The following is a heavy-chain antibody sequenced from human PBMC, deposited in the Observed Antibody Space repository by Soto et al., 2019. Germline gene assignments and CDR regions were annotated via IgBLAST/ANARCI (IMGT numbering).Heavy chain of an antibody. V-gene: IGHV2-5*01. Sequence: SGPTLVNPTQTLTLTCTFSGFSLSTSGVGVGWIRQPPGKALEWLALIYWNDDKRYSPSLKTRLTITKDTSNNQVVLTMTNMDPVDTATYYCGHSTSPPRVAVGGVVGPWGQGTLVAVSS. J-gene: IGHJ5*02. D-gene: IGHD6-19*01. CDR2: IYWNDDK. CDR1: GFSLSTSGVG. CDR3: GHSTSPPRVAVGGVVGP.